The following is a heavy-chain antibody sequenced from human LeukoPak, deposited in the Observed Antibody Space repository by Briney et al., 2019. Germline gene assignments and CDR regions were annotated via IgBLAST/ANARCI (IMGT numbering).Heavy chain of an antibody. D-gene: IGHD5-12*01. J-gene: IGHJ5*02. CDR2: ISAYNGNT. CDR1: GYTFTSYG. V-gene: IGHV1-18*01. CDR3: ARDAQSGYDSYLYNWFDP. Sequence: ASVKVSCKASGYTFTSYGICWVRQAPGQGLEWMGWISAYNGNTNYAQKLQGRVTMTTDTSTSTAYMELRSLRSDDTAVYYCARDAQSGYDSYLYNWFDPWGQGTLVTVSS.